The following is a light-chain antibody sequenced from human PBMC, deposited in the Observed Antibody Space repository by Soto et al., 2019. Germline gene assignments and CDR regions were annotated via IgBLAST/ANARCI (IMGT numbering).Light chain of an antibody. V-gene: IGKV1-5*03. CDR2: KSS. CDR1: QIIYSL. J-gene: IGKJ1*01. CDR3: LQYFDYYRT. Sequence: GDSVTITCRASQIIYSLLAWYQQKPGNAPKLLIYKSSTVERGVPSRFSGSGSETEFTLTINSLQPDDFATYYCLQYFDYYRTFGQGTKVEIK.